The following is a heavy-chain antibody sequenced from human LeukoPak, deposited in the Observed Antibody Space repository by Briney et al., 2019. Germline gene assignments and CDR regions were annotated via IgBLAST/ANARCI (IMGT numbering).Heavy chain of an antibody. D-gene: IGHD3-9*01. CDR2: MNPNSGNT. CDR3: ARGLRYFDWLLSRSNWFDP. CDR1: GGTFSSYA. V-gene: IGHV1-8*03. Sequence: RASVKVSCKASGGTFSSYAISWVRQATGQGLEWMGWMNPNSGNTGYAQKFQGRVTITRNTSISTAYMELSSLRSEDTAVYYCARGLRYFDWLLSRSNWFDPWGQGTLVTVSS. J-gene: IGHJ5*02.